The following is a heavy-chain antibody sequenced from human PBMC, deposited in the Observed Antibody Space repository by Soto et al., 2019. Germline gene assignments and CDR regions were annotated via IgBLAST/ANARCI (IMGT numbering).Heavy chain of an antibody. V-gene: IGHV1-46*01. CDR2: INPSGGST. CDR1: GYTFTSYY. CDR3: ARDVVVQAAILMAYYYYGMDV. D-gene: IGHD2-2*02. Sequence: ASVKVSCKASGYTFTSYYMHWVRQAPGQGLEWMGIINPSGGSTSYAQKFQGRVTMTRDTSTSTVYMELSSLRSEDTAVYYCARDVVVQAAILMAYYYYGMDVWGQGTTVTVYS. J-gene: IGHJ6*02.